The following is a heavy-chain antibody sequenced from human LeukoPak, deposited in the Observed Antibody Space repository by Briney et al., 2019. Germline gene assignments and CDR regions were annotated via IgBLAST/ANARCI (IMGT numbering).Heavy chain of an antibody. CDR1: GGSFSGYY. CDR2: INHSGST. D-gene: IGHD5-18*01. V-gene: IGHV4-34*01. J-gene: IGHJ4*02. Sequence: SETLSLTCAVYGGSFSGYYWSWIRQPPGKGLEWIGEINHSGSTNYNPSLKSRVTISVDTSKNQFSLKLSSVTAADTAVYYCARGGDVDTAMGDFDYWGQGTLVTVS. CDR3: ARGGDVDTAMGDFDY.